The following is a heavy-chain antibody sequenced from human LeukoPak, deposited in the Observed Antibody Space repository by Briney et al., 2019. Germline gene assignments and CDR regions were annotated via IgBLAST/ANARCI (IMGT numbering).Heavy chain of an antibody. CDR3: ARDATRGGDNDY. CDR2: INEDGSYK. Sequence: GGSLRLSCAASGFTVSSNCMSWVRQAPGKGLEWVANINEDGSYKFHADSVKGRLTISRDNAKNSLYLQMNSLRADDTAVYYCARDATRGGDNDYWGQGTRVIVSS. CDR1: GFTVSSNC. D-gene: IGHD2-21*02. J-gene: IGHJ4*02. V-gene: IGHV3-7*01.